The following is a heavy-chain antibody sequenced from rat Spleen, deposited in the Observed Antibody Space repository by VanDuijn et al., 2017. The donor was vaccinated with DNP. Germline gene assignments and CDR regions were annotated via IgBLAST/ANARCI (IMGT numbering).Heavy chain of an antibody. V-gene: IGHV5S13*01. CDR2: ISTNGGNS. D-gene: IGHD3-8*01. J-gene: IGHJ2*01. Sequence: EVQLVESGGGLVQPGRSLKLSCAASEFTFSNYGMAWVRQAPTKGLEWVASISTNGGNSYYRDSVKGRFTISRDNAKSTLYLQMDSLRSEDTAPYYCATVIPDYFEYWGQGVMVTVSS. CDR1: EFTFSNYG. CDR3: ATVIPDYFEY.